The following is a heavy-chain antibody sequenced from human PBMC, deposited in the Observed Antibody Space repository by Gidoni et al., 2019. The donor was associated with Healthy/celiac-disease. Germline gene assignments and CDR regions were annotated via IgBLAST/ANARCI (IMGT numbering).Heavy chain of an antibody. V-gene: IGHV3-21*01. J-gene: IGHJ4*02. CDR3: ARDPGYDYVWGSYPED. D-gene: IGHD3-16*02. Sequence: EVQLVESGGGLVKTGGSLRLPCAASGFTFSSYSMNWVRQAHGKGLEWVSFISSSSSYIYYADSVKGRFTISRDNAKNSRYLQMNSLRAEDTAVYYCARDPGYDYVWGSYPEDWGQGTLVTVSS. CDR1: GFTFSSYS. CDR2: ISSSSSYI.